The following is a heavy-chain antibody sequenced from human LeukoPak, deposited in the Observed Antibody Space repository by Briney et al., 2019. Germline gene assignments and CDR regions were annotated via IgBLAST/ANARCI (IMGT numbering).Heavy chain of an antibody. Sequence: PSETLSLTCAVYGESSFSSYYWSWIRQTPGGALEWIGEINHSGYTNYNPSLKSRVTISVDTSKNQFSLKLSSVTAADTAVYYCARGSYPEMATRGGWFDPWGQGTLVTVSS. V-gene: IGHV4-34*01. CDR3: ARGSYPEMATRGGWFDP. CDR2: INHSGYT. CDR1: GESSFSSYY. J-gene: IGHJ5*02. D-gene: IGHD5-24*01.